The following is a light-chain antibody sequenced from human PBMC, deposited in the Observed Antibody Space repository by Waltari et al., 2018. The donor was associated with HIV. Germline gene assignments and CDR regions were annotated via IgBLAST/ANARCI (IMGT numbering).Light chain of an antibody. Sequence: EIVLTQSPGTLSLYPWDRATLSCRASQSVTGGFLARYQQKRGQAPRLLIFGASRRAKGIPDRFSGGGSGTDFTLTISRLEPEYFAVYHCQQYGSSPYTFGQGTKLEIK. CDR2: GAS. J-gene: IGKJ2*01. CDR3: QQYGSSPYT. V-gene: IGKV3-20*01. CDR1: QSVTGGF.